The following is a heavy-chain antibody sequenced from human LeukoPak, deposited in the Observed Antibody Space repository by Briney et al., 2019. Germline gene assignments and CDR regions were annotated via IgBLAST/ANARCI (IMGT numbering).Heavy chain of an antibody. J-gene: IGHJ4*02. Sequence: PGGSLRLSCAASGFTFSTYAMTWVRQAPGKDLEWVSSITGSGDGTSAADSVTGRFSISRDNSKSTLYLQMNSLRVEDTAVYYRAKAGLVRGGALDSWGQGTLVTVSS. V-gene: IGHV3-23*01. CDR3: AKAGLVRGGALDS. CDR2: ITGSGDGT. D-gene: IGHD4/OR15-4a*01. CDR1: GFTFSTYA.